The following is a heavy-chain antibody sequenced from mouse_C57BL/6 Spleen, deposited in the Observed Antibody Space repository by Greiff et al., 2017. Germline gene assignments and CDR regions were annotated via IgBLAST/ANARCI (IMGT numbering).Heavy chain of an antibody. V-gene: IGHV1-4*01. CDR1: GYTFTSYT. CDR2: INPSSGYT. CDR3: ARAPYYDDAVGFAY. Sequence: LVESGAELARPGASVKMSCKASGYTFTSYTMHWVKQRPGQGLEWIGYINPSSGYTKYNQKFKDKATLTADKSSSTAYMQLSSLTSEDSAVYYCARAPYYDDAVGFAYWGQGTLVTVSA. D-gene: IGHD2-4*01. J-gene: IGHJ3*01.